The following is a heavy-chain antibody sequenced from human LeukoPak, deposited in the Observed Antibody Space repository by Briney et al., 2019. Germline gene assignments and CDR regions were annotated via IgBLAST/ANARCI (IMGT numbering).Heavy chain of an antibody. CDR3: ATLSITIFGVVPPDAFDI. CDR1: GYTFTGYY. V-gene: IGHV1-2*02. Sequence: ASVKVSCKASGYTFTGYYMHWVRQAPGQGFEWMGWINPNSGGTNYAQKFQGRVTMTRDTSISTAYMELSRLRSDDTAVYYCATLSITIFGVVPPDAFDIWGQGTMVTVSS. J-gene: IGHJ3*02. D-gene: IGHD3-3*01. CDR2: INPNSGGT.